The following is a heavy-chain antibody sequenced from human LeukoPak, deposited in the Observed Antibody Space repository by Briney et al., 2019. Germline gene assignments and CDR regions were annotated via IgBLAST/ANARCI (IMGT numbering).Heavy chain of an antibody. D-gene: IGHD3-10*01. V-gene: IGHV3-9*01. CDR3: AKGPYGSGTYYTFFDY. CDR2: IRWNSDSI. Sequence: GRSLRLSCAASGFAFDDYAMHWVRQAPGKGLEWVSGIRWNSDSIGYADSVTGRFTISRDNTKNSLYLQMNSLRAEDTALYYCAKGPYGSGTYYTFFDYWGQGTLVTVSS. J-gene: IGHJ4*02. CDR1: GFAFDDYA.